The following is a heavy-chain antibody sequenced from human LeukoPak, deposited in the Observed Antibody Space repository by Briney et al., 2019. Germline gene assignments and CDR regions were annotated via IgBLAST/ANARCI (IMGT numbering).Heavy chain of an antibody. V-gene: IGHV4-59*08. D-gene: IGHD5-12*01. CDR1: GGSISGYY. CDR2: IYYSGST. J-gene: IGHJ4*02. Sequence: SETLSLTCTVSGGSISGYYWSWIRQPPGKGLEWIGYIYYSGSTNYNPSLKSRVTISVDTSKNQFSLNLSSVTAADTAVYYCARLAGYSGYDLDYWGQGTLVTVSS. CDR3: ARLAGYSGYDLDY.